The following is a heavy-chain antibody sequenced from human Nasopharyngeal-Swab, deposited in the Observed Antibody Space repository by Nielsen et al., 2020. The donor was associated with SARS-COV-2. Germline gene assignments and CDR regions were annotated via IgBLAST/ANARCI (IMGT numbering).Heavy chain of an antibody. Sequence: WIRQPPGKGLEWVAVISYDGSNKYYADSVKGRFTISRDNSKNTLHLQMNSLRAEDTAVYYCARSEYSSSHWGQGTLVTVSS. CDR3: ARSEYSSSH. CDR2: ISYDGSNK. J-gene: IGHJ4*02. V-gene: IGHV3-30*03. D-gene: IGHD6-6*01.